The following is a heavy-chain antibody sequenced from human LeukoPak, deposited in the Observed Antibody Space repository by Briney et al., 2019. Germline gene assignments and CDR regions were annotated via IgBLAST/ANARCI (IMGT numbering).Heavy chain of an antibody. J-gene: IGHJ6*03. V-gene: IGHV4-34*01. CDR1: GGSFSGYY. CDR2: INHSGST. D-gene: IGHD3-3*01. Sequence: SETLSLTCAVYGGSFSGYYWSWLRQPPGKGLEWIGEINHSGSTNYNPSLTSRVTISVDTSKNQFSLKLSSVTAADTAVYYRAGLRFLEWTYYYYMDVWGKGTTVTVSS. CDR3: AGLRFLEWTYYYYMDV.